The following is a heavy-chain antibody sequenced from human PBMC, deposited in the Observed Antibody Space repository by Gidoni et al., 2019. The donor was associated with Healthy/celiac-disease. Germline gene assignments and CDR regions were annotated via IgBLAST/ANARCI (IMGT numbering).Heavy chain of an antibody. D-gene: IGHD3-22*01. CDR3: AKTVTMIVVVIDAFDI. J-gene: IGHJ3*02. V-gene: IGHV3-23*01. CDR2: ISGSGGST. Sequence: APGKGLEWVSAISGSGGSTYYADSVKGRFTISRDNSKNTLYLQMNSLRAEDTAVYYCAKTVTMIVVVIDAFDIWGQGTMVTVSS.